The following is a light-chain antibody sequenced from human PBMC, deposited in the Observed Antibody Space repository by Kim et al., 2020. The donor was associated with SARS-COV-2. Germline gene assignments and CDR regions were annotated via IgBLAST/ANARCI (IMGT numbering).Light chain of an antibody. CDR1: QSISNW. V-gene: IGKV1-5*03. CDR2: KAS. CDR3: QQYYSNSWT. J-gene: IGKJ1*01. Sequence: DIQMTQSPSTLSASVGDRVTITCRASQSISNWLAWYQQKPGRAPKLLIYKASTLESGVPSRFSGSGSGTEFTLTISSLQSDDFAIYYCQQYYSNSWTFGQGTKLEI.